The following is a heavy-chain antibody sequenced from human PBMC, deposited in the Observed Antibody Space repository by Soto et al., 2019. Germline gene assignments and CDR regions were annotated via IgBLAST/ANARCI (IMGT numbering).Heavy chain of an antibody. CDR3: AREYDELDV. CDR2: ISYDGRNK. CDR1: GFTFSSYA. D-gene: IGHD1-1*01. V-gene: IGHV3-30*04. J-gene: IGHJ6*02. Sequence: QVQLVESGGGVVQPGRSLRLSCAASGFTFSSYAIHWVRQAPGKWLEWVAAISYDGRNKYYADSVKDRFTISRDNSKNPPYLEMNSTSAEDTAVDHCAREYDELDVWGHGTTVTVSS.